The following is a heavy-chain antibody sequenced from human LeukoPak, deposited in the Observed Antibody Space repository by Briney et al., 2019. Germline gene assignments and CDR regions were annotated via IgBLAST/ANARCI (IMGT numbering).Heavy chain of an antibody. V-gene: IGHV3-23*01. CDR2: ISGSGVST. CDR1: GFTFSTYA. J-gene: IGHJ5*02. D-gene: IGHD3-3*01. CDR3: AKDSTIFGVVTNNWFDP. Sequence: GGSLRLSCAASGFTFSTYAMNWVRQAPGKGLEWVSVISGSGVSTHYADSVKGRFTISRDNSKNTLYLQMNSLRAEDTAVYYCAKDSTIFGVVTNNWFDPWGQGTLVTVSS.